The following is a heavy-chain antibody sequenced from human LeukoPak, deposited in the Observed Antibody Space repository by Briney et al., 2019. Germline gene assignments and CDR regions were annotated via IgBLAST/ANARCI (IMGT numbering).Heavy chain of an antibody. CDR2: IHYSGTT. V-gene: IGHV4-59*11. CDR3: TRDSQGSGMYSVVY. CDR1: GGSISSHY. D-gene: IGHD3-10*01. J-gene: IGHJ4*02. Sequence: SSETLSLTCTVSGGSISSHYWSWIRQPPGKGLEWIGYIHYSGTTNYNPSLKSRVSISADTSENQMSLRLSSVTAADTAVYYCTRDSQGSGMYSVVYWGQGTLVTVSS.